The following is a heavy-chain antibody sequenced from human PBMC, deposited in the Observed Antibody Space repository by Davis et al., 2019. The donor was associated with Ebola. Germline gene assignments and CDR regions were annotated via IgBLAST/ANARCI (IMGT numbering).Heavy chain of an antibody. CDR2: ISGSGGST. J-gene: IGHJ4*02. CDR3: AKVLASSWCLYFDY. D-gene: IGHD6-13*01. CDR1: GFTFSSYA. Sequence: GESLKISCAASGFTFSSYAMSWVRQAPGKGLEWVSAISGSGGSTYYADSVKGRFTISRDNSKNTLYLQMNSLRAEDTAVYYCAKVLASSWCLYFDYWGQGTLVTVSS. V-gene: IGHV3-23*01.